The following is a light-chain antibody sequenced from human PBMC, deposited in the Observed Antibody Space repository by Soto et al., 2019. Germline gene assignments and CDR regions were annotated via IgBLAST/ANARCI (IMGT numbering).Light chain of an antibody. CDR3: QTWGTGINAV. V-gene: IGLV4-69*01. Sequence: QPVLTQSPSASASLGASVKLTCTLSSGHSTYAIAWHQQQPEKGPRYLMKLNTDGRHTKGDGIPDRFSGSSSGAERYLTISSLQSEDEADYYCQTWGTGINAVFGGGTKLTVL. CDR1: SGHSTYA. CDR2: LNTDGRH. J-gene: IGLJ3*02.